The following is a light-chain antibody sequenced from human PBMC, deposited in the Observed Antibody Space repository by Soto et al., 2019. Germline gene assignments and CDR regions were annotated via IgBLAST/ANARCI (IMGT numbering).Light chain of an antibody. V-gene: IGKV3-20*01. Sequence: EIVLTQSPGTLSLSPGERATLSCRASQSVSSSYLAWYQQKPGQAPRLLIYGASSRATGIPDRFSGSGSGTDFTLTISRLEPEDFAVYYCQHYGSSPDFGQGTKLEIK. CDR2: GAS. CDR1: QSVSSSY. CDR3: QHYGSSPD. J-gene: IGKJ2*01.